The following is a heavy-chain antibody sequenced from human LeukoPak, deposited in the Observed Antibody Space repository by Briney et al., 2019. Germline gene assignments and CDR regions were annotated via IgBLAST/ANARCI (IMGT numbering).Heavy chain of an antibody. CDR2: MNPNSGNT. CDR3: ARGAVTTPSYYYYYYYMDV. Sequence: GASVKVSCKASGYTFTSYDINWVRQATGQGLEWMGWMNPNSGNTGYAQKFQGRVTITRNTFISTAYMELSSLRSEDTAVYYCARGAVTTPSYYYYYYYMDVWGKGATVTVSS. J-gene: IGHJ6*03. D-gene: IGHD4-17*01. V-gene: IGHV1-8*03. CDR1: GYTFTSYD.